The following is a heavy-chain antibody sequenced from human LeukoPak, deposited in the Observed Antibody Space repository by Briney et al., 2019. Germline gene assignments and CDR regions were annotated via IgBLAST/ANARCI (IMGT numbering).Heavy chain of an antibody. Sequence: ASVEVSCKASGYTFTSYGISWVRQAPGQGLEWVGWISAYNSNTNYAQKLQGRVTMTTDTSTSTAYMELRSLRSDDTAVYYCARAEAIAVAGNFDYWGQGTLVTVSS. CDR1: GYTFTSYG. D-gene: IGHD6-19*01. CDR3: ARAEAIAVAGNFDY. V-gene: IGHV1-18*01. J-gene: IGHJ4*02. CDR2: ISAYNSNT.